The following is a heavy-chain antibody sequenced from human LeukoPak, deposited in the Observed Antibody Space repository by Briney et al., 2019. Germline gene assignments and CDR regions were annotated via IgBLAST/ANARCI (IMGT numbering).Heavy chain of an antibody. Sequence: PSQTLSLTCTVSGGSISSGSYYWSWIRQPAGKGLEWIGRIYTSGSTNYNPSLKSRVTISTDTSKNQFSLKLSSVTAADTAVYYCAIITLDFWSGYFDYWGQGTLVTVSS. D-gene: IGHD3-3*01. CDR2: IYTSGST. CDR1: GGSISSGSYY. CDR3: AIITLDFWSGYFDY. V-gene: IGHV4-61*02. J-gene: IGHJ4*02.